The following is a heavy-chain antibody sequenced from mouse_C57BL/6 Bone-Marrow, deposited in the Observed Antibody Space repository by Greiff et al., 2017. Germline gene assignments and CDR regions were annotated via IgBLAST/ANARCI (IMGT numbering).Heavy chain of an antibody. D-gene: IGHD1-1*01. Sequence: QVQLQQPGAELVMPGASVKLSCKASGYTFTSYWMHWVKQRPGQVLEWIGEIDPSDSYTNYNQKFKGKSTLTVDKSSSTAYMQLSSLTSEDSAVYYCAREGAITTVVDWYFDVWGTGTTVTVSS. J-gene: IGHJ1*03. CDR3: AREGAITTVVDWYFDV. CDR2: IDPSDSYT. V-gene: IGHV1-69*01. CDR1: GYTFTSYW.